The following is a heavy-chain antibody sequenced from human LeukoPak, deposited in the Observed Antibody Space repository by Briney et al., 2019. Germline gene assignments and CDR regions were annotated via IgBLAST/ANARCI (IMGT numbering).Heavy chain of an antibody. CDR3: ARAHPIAAAGFFDY. Sequence: GASVKVSCKASGYTFTSYGISWVRQAPGQGLEWMGGIIPIFGTANYAQKFQGRVTITADESTSTAYMELSSLRSEDTAVYYCARAHPIAAAGFFDYWGQGTLVTVSS. CDR1: GYTFTSYG. V-gene: IGHV1-69*13. D-gene: IGHD6-13*01. J-gene: IGHJ4*02. CDR2: IIPIFGTA.